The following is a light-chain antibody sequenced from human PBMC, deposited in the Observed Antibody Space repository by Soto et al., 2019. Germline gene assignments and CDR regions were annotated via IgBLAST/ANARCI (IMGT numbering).Light chain of an antibody. CDR3: QQYNNWPLT. V-gene: IGKV3-15*01. CDR2: GAS. CDR1: QSVSSN. Sequence: EIILTQSPATLSVSPGERATLSCRASQSVSSNLAWYQQKPGQAPRLLIYGASTRASSIPARFSGSGSGTEFTLIISSLQSEDFVIYSCQQYNNWPLTFGGGTKVEI. J-gene: IGKJ4*01.